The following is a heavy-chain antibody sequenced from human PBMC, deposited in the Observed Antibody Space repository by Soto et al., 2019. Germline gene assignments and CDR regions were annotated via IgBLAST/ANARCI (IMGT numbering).Heavy chain of an antibody. CDR3: ARGSSGEEAFDI. Sequence: RASVKVSCKASGGTLSSYAISWVRQAPGQGLEWMGGIIPIFGTANYAQKFQGRVTITADESTSTAYMELSSLRSEDTAVYYCARGSSGEEAFDIWGQGTMVTVSS. J-gene: IGHJ3*02. CDR1: GGTLSSYA. D-gene: IGHD6-25*01. CDR2: IIPIFGTA. V-gene: IGHV1-69*13.